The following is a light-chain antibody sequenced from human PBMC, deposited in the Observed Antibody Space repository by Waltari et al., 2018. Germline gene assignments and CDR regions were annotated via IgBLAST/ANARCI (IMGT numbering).Light chain of an antibody. CDR1: NLDKKG. J-gene: IGLJ2*01. CDR3: QVWDSDAGQPL. Sequence: TQSPSVSVTAGQTASVSCGGYNLDKKGVHWYQQKPGQAPLLVIPYDVDRPPGIPQRFSGSNSGNAAILTISRVEAGDEADYYCQVWDSDAGQPLFGGGTKLTV. CDR2: YDV. V-gene: IGLV3-21*01.